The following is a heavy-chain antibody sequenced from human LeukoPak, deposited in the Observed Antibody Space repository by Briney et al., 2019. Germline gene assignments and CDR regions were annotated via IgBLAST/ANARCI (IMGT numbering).Heavy chain of an antibody. Sequence: ASVKVSCKASGYSFTNYDINRVRQATGQGLEWMGWVNPNSGNTGFAQNFQGRVTITRNTSISTAYMELSSLRSEDTAVYYCARSQSKVGAKLFNWFAPWGQGTLVTVSS. CDR2: VNPNSGNT. V-gene: IGHV1-8*03. CDR3: ARSQSKVGAKLFNWFAP. D-gene: IGHD1-26*01. J-gene: IGHJ5*02. CDR1: GYSFTNYD.